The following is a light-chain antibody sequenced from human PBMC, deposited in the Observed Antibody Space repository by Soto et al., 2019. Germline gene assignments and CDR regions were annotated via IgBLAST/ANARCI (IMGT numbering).Light chain of an antibody. J-gene: IGKJ1*01. CDR2: DAS. CDR1: QSVSRN. CDR3: QQYNNWRT. Sequence: EIVLTQSPGTLSLSPGERVTLSCRASQSVSRNLAWYQHKPGQAPRLLIYDASTRATGNPARISGSGSGTEFTLTISSLQSEDFAIYYCQQYNNWRTFGQGTKVDIK. V-gene: IGKV3-15*01.